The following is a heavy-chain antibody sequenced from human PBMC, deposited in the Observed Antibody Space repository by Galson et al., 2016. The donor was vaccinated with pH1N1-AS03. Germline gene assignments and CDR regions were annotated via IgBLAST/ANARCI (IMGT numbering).Heavy chain of an antibody. CDR3: AHSPSHRIQDWFDV. J-gene: IGHJ5*02. D-gene: IGHD3-16*02. CDR1: GFSLTTPGVS. Sequence: PALVKPTQTLTLTCTFSGFSLTTPGVSVGWIRQPPGKAPQWLALIYWNDDKRYSPSLRTRLSITKDTSKDHVVLTMTNMDPLDTATYYCAHSPSHRIQDWFDVWGRGTLVVVSS. V-gene: IGHV2-5*01. CDR2: IYWNDDK.